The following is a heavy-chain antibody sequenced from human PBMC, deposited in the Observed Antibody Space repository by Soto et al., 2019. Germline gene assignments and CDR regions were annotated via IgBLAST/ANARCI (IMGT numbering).Heavy chain of an antibody. V-gene: IGHV3-21*01. CDR1: GHTFSSYT. Sequence: GWSLRLSCAAAGHTFSSYTMSWVLQAPGKGLEWVSSISSGSSYIYYTDSVKGRFTISRDNAKNSMFLQMLSLRDEDTAVYYCARDADEINSYYIDFWGQGVLVTVSS. D-gene: IGHD3-16*01. CDR3: ARDADEINSYYIDF. CDR2: ISSGSSYI. J-gene: IGHJ4*02.